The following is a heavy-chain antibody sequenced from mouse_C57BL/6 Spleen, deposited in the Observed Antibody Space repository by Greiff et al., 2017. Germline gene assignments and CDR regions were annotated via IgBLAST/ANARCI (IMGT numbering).Heavy chain of an antibody. V-gene: IGHV1-52*01. CDR2: IDPSDSET. J-gene: IGHJ1*03. CDR3: ARLYGSSYRYFDV. CDR1: GYTFTSYW. D-gene: IGHD1-1*01. Sequence: VQLQQSGAELVRPGSSVKLSCKASGYTFTSYWMHWVKQRPIQGLEWIGNIDPSDSETHYNQKFKDKATLTVDKSSSTAYMQLSSLTSEDSAVYYCARLYGSSYRYFDVWGTGTTVTVSS.